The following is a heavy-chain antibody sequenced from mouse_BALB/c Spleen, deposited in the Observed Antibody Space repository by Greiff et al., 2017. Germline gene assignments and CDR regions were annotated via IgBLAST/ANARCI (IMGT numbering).Heavy chain of an antibody. V-gene: IGHV1-5*01. J-gene: IGHJ3*01. CDR1: GYTFTSYW. CDR2: IYPGNSDT. Sequence: VQLQQSGTVLARPGASVKMSCKASGYTFTSYWMHWVKQRPGQGLEWIGAIYPGNSDTSYNQKFKGKAKLTAVTSTSTAYMELSSLTNEDSAVYYCTKEGITTGAWFAYWGQGTLVTVSA. D-gene: IGHD2-4*01. CDR3: TKEGITTGAWFAY.